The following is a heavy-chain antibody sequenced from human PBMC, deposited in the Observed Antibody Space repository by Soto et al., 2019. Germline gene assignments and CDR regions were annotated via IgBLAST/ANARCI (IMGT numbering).Heavy chain of an antibody. J-gene: IGHJ4*03. CDR2: VYHSGST. Sequence: QVQLQESGPGLVKPSQTLSLTCSVSGDSIRGGGHYWNWIRQFPGKGLKWIGYVYHSGSTHYNPSLRGRLTISIDTSKNQFSLRLISVTAADTALYYCARDTGLAPTVWGYWGHGTQVTVSS. V-gene: IGHV4-31*03. D-gene: IGHD7-27*01. CDR3: ARDTGLAPTVWGY. CDR1: GDSIRGGGHY.